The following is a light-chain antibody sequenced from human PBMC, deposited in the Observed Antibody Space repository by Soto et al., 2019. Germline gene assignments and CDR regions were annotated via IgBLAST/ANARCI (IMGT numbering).Light chain of an antibody. CDR1: SSNIGRNY. V-gene: IGLV1-47*01. CDR2: RNN. Sequence: QSVLTQSPSASGTPGQRVTITCSGSSSNIGRNYVYWYQQLPGTAPKLLFYRNNQRPSGVSDRFSGSKSGTSASLAISGLRSEDEADYYCAAWDDSLSVVFGGGTKVTVL. CDR3: AAWDDSLSVV. J-gene: IGLJ2*01.